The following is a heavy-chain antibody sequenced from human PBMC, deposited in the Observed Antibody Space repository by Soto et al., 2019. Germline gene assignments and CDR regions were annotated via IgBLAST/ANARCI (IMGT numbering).Heavy chain of an antibody. CDR1: GFTFSRYG. D-gene: IGHD3-10*01. V-gene: IGHV3-33*01. CDR3: ARGPFYYGSGSYPYYIDY. Sequence: GGSLTLSCAAAGFTFSRYGLHWVRQAPGKGLEWVAVIWYDGSNKYYADSVKGRFTISRDNSKNTLYLQMNSLRAEDTAVYYCARGPFYYGSGSYPYYIDYWGQGTLVTVSS. J-gene: IGHJ4*02. CDR2: IWYDGSNK.